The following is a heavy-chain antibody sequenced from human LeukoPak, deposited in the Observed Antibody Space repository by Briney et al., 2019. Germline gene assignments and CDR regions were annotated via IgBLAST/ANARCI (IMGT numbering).Heavy chain of an antibody. CDR1: GFTFDDYG. V-gene: IGHV3-20*04. CDR3: ARVIAPGTYYYDSSGYFGAFDI. D-gene: IGHD3-22*01. Sequence: GGSLRLSCAASGFTFDDYGMSWVRQAPGKGLEWVSGINWNGGSTGYADSVKGRFTISRDNAKNSLYLQMNSLRAEDTALYYCARVIAPGTYYYDSSGYFGAFDIWGQGTMVTVSS. J-gene: IGHJ3*02. CDR2: INWNGGST.